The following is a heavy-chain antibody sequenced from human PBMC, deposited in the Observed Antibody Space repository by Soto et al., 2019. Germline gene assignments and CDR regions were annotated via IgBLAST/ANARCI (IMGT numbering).Heavy chain of an antibody. CDR2: FDPEDGET. CDR3: ARVYYGSGSYYNNWFDP. D-gene: IGHD3-10*01. J-gene: IGHJ5*02. Sequence: VASVKVSCKVSGYTLTELSMHWVRQAPGKGLEWMGGFDPEDGETIYAQKLQGRVTMTTDTSTSTAYMELRSLRSDDTAVYYCARVYYGSGSYYNNWFDPWGQGTLVTVSS. CDR1: GYTLTELS. V-gene: IGHV1-24*01.